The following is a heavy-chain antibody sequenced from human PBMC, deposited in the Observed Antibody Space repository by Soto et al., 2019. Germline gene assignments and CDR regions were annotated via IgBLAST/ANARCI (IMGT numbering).Heavy chain of an antibody. D-gene: IGHD2-2*01. Sequence: ASVKVSCKTSGYTPTNYDIGWVRQAPGQGLEWMGWISAYNGNTNSAQKLQGRLTMTTDTSTRTAYMELRSLRSDDTAVYYCARDFDQLLSYYYYGMDVWGQGTTVTVS. CDR1: GYTPTNYD. CDR3: ARDFDQLLSYYYYGMDV. J-gene: IGHJ6*02. CDR2: ISAYNGNT. V-gene: IGHV1-18*01.